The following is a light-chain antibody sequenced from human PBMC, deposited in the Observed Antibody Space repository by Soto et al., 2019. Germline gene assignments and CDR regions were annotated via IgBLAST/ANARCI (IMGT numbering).Light chain of an antibody. CDR3: QQSYSTTWT. Sequence: DIRMAQAPSSVSASVGDRVTITCRASQSISSYLNWYQQKPGKAPKLLIYAPSSLQSGVPSRFSGSGSGTDFTLTISSLQPEDFATYYCQQSYSTTWTFGQGPKVDI. J-gene: IGKJ1*01. V-gene: IGKV1-39*01. CDR2: APS. CDR1: QSISSY.